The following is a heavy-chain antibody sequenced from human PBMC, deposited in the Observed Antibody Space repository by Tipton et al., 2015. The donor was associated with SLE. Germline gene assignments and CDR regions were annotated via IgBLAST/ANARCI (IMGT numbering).Heavy chain of an antibody. D-gene: IGHD2-15*01. CDR3: ARARDAGGAFDI. CDR1: GFTVSSNY. V-gene: IGHV3-53*04. J-gene: IGHJ3*02. CDR2: IYSGGST. Sequence: SLRLSCAASGFTVSSNYMSWVRQAPGKGLEWVSVIYSGGSTYYADSVKGRFTIPRHNSKNTLYLQMNSLRAEDTAVYYCARARDAGGAFDIWGQGTMVTVSS.